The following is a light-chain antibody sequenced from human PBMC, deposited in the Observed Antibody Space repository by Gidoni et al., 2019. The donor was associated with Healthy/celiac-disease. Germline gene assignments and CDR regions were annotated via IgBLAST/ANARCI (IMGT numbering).Light chain of an antibody. CDR3: SSYTSSSTRV. CDR2: EVS. CDR1: SSAVGVYNY. Sequence: QSALTQPASVSGSPGPSITISCTGTSSAVGVYNYVSWYQQHPGKAPKLMIYEVSNRPSGVSNRFSGSKSGNTASLTISGLQAEDEADYYCSSYTSSSTRVFGTGTKVTVL. V-gene: IGLV2-14*01. J-gene: IGLJ1*01.